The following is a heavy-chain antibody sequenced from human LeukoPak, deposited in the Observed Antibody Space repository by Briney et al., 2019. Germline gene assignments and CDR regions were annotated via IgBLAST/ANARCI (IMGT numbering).Heavy chain of an antibody. CDR2: MNPNSGNT. D-gene: IGHD3-3*01. CDR1: GYTFTSYD. J-gene: IGHJ3*02. V-gene: IGHV1-8*01. Sequence: ASVKVSCKASGYTFTSYDIHWVRQATGQGLEWMGWMNPNSGNTGYAQKFQGRVTMTRNTSISTAYMELSSLRAEDTAVYECARPYFARITIFGVVILETHGPPYDAFDIWGQGTMVTVSS. CDR3: ARPYFARITIFGVVILETHGPPYDAFDI.